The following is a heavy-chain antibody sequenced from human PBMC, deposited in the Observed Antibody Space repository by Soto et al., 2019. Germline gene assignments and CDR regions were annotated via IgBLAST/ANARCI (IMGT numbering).Heavy chain of an antibody. D-gene: IGHD1-26*01. CDR3: ARDPLSYYFDY. V-gene: IGHV4-31*03. Sequence: SETLSLTCSVSGGSISSGDYYWSWIRQHPWKGLEWIVYIYHSGSAYYNPSLKSRLKMSVDTSKNQFSLNLTSVTAADTAVYYCARDPLSYYFDYWGQGTLVTVSS. J-gene: IGHJ4*02. CDR2: IYHSGSA. CDR1: GGSISSGDYY.